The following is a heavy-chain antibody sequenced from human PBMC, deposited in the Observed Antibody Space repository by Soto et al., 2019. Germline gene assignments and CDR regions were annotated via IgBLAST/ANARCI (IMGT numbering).Heavy chain of an antibody. V-gene: IGHV3-21*01. Sequence: GGSLGLSCVASGFTFSAYSMSWVRQAPGKGLEWVSSITSGSDYICYADSLKGRFTISRDNAKHSLFLQMHSLRAEDTAFYLCARVDGYTLPSDCWGQGTMVT. D-gene: IGHD5-12*01. CDR1: GFTFSAYS. CDR3: ARVDGYTLPSDC. J-gene: IGHJ4*02. CDR2: ITSGSDYI.